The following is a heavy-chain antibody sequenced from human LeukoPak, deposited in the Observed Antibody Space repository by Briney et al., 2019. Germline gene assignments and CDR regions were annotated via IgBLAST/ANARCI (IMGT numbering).Heavy chain of an antibody. V-gene: IGHV4-34*01. CDR2: INHSGST. Sequence: SETLSLTCAVYGGSFSGYYWSWIRQPPGKGLEWIGEINHSGSTNYNPSLKSRVTISVDTPKNQFSLKLSSVTAANTAVYYCAREYPKGGSYRFDPWGQGTLVTVSS. CDR1: GGSFSGYY. D-gene: IGHD1-26*01. J-gene: IGHJ5*02. CDR3: AREYPKGGSYRFDP.